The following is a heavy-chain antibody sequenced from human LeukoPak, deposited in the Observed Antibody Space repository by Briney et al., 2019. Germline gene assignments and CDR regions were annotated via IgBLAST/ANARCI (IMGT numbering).Heavy chain of an antibody. J-gene: IGHJ5*02. V-gene: IGHV4-59*12. CDR1: GVSISSYY. CDR2: IYYSGST. Sequence: SETLSLSCTVSGVSISSYYWSWIRQPPGKGLEWIGSIYYSGSTYYNPSLKSRVTISVDTSKNQFSLKLSSVTAADTAVYYCARGEPANWFDPWGQGTLVTVSS. D-gene: IGHD1-14*01. CDR3: ARGEPANWFDP.